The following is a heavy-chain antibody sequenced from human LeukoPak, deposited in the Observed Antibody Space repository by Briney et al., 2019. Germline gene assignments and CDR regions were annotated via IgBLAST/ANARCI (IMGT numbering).Heavy chain of an antibody. CDR3: ARGVGSSWYGD. J-gene: IGHJ4*02. D-gene: IGHD6-13*01. Sequence: KTSEPLSLTCTVSGGSISSGDYYWSWIRPPPGKGLEWIGYIYYSGTSHYNPSLKSRLTISVDTSKNQFSLNLRSVTAADTAVYCCARGVGSSWYGDWGEGSLVTVSS. CDR2: IYYSGTS. V-gene: IGHV4-30-4*01. CDR1: GGSISSGDYY.